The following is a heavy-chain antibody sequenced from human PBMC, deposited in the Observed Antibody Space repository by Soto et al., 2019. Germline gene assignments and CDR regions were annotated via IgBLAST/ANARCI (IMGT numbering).Heavy chain of an antibody. Sequence: ASVKVSCKASGYTFTSYYMHWVRQAPGLGLEWMGITNPMRSMTNYALKFQGRLTITGDTSTSTAYMDLSGLKSEDTAMYYCATSYGSGSQAFDFWGQGALVTVPQ. CDR3: ATSYGSGSQAFDF. V-gene: IGHV1-46*01. J-gene: IGHJ4*02. D-gene: IGHD3-10*01. CDR1: GYTFTSYY. CDR2: TNPMRSMT.